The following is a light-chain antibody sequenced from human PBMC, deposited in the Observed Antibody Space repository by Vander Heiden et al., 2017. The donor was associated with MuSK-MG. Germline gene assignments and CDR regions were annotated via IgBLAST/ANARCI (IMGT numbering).Light chain of an antibody. J-gene: IGKJ4*01. Sequence: DIQMTHFPSSLSASVGDRGTITCRASQSISTFLNWYLQKPGKAPKLLIYAASTLQRGVPSRFSGSGSGTDFTLTINRLQPEDFATYYCQQSVSTPISFGGGTKVEIK. CDR3: QQSVSTPIS. CDR2: AAS. V-gene: IGKV1-39*01. CDR1: QSISTF.